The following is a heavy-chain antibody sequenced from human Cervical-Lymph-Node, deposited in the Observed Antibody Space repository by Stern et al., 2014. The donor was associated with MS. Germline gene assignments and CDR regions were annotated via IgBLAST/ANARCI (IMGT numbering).Heavy chain of an antibody. Sequence: QLVESGGGLVQPGRSLRLSCAVSGFTFDDYAMHWVRQAPGKGLEWVSGISWNSGTIGYADSVKGRFTISRDNAKNSLYLQMNSLRAEDTALYCAKGTHGDYAYYYGMDVWGQGTTVTVSS. CDR3: AKGTHGDYAYYYGMDV. D-gene: IGHD4-17*01. CDR2: ISWNSGTI. V-gene: IGHV3-9*01. CDR1: GFTFDDYA. J-gene: IGHJ6*02.